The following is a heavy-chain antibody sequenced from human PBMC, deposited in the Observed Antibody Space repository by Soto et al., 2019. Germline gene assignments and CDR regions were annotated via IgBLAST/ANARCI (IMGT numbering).Heavy chain of an antibody. D-gene: IGHD3-10*01. Sequence: EVQVVESGGGLVKPGGSLRLSCAASGFTFSNAWMSWVRQAPGKGLEWVGLSKTKTDGSTTDYAALVKGRFSISRADSRRTVNMQMNSLKTEDTGVYYSMHYYGDSYSTDSWGQGTLGTVSS. CDR3: MHYYGDSYSTDS. CDR2: SKTKTDGSTT. V-gene: IGHV3-15*01. CDR1: GFTFSNAW. J-gene: IGHJ4*02.